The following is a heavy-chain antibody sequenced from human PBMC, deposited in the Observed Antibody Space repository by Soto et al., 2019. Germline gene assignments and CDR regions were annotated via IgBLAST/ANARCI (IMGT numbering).Heavy chain of an antibody. V-gene: IGHV3-15*07. CDR3: STDSYTDMTVVRLDN. Sequence: AGGSLRLSCIASGFTFSNAWINWVRQAPGKGLEWVGRIKSKTHGGTTGYAAPVKGRFAISRDDSENLAYMEMNSLRIEDTAVYYCSTDSYTDMTVVRLDNWGHGTLVTVSS. J-gene: IGHJ4*03. CDR1: GFTFSNAW. D-gene: IGHD3-22*01. CDR2: IKSKTHGGTT.